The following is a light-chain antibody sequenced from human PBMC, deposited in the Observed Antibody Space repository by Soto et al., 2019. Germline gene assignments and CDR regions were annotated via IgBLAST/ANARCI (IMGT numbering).Light chain of an antibody. V-gene: IGKV4-1*01. CDR3: QQYYSTPIT. CDR1: QSVLYSSNNKNY. CDR2: WAS. Sequence: IVMTQSPDCLAVSLGERATINCKSSQSVLYSSNNKNYLAWYQQKPGQPPKLLIYWASIRESGVPDRISGSGSGTDFTLTISSLQAEDVAVYYCQQYYSTPITFGQGTRLEI. J-gene: IGKJ5*01.